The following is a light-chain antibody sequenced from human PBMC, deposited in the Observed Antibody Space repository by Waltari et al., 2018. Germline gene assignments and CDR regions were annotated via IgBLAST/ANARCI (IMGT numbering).Light chain of an antibody. J-gene: IGKJ4*01. CDR2: SAS. CDR3: QQYNNWPLT. Sequence: EIVMTQSPATLSVSPGERATLSCRASQSVSSNLAWYHQKPGQAPRLLIYSASTRATGIPARFSCSGSGTEFTHTISSLQSEDFAVYYCQQYNNWPLTFGGGTKVEIK. CDR1: QSVSSN. V-gene: IGKV3-15*01.